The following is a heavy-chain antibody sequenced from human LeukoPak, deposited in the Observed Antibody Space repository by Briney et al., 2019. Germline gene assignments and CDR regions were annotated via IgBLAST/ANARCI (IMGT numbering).Heavy chain of an antibody. D-gene: IGHD3-22*01. CDR2: IYHSGST. CDR1: GGSISSGGYS. Sequence: PSETLSLTCAVSGGSISSGGYSWSWIRQPPGKGLEWIGYIYHSGSTYYNPSLKSRVTISVDRSKNQFSLKLSSGTAADTAVYYCARLDSSGYIDFDYWGQGTLVTVSS. V-gene: IGHV4-30-2*01. J-gene: IGHJ4*02. CDR3: ARLDSSGYIDFDY.